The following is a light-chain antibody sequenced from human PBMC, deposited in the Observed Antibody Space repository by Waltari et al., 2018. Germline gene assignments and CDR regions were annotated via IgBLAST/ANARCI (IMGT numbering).Light chain of an antibody. CDR3: SSYTSSSTWV. CDR2: EVS. V-gene: IGLV2-18*02. Sequence: QSALTQPPSVSGSPGQSVTISCTGTSSDVGSYNRVSWYQQPPDTAPKLIIYEVSDRPSGVPYRSSGSKSANTAFLTISGLQAEDEADYFCSSYTSSSTWVFGTGTKVTVL. CDR1: SSDVGSYNR. J-gene: IGLJ1*01.